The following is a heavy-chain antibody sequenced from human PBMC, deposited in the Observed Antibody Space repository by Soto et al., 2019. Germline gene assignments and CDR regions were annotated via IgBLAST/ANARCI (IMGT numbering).Heavy chain of an antibody. CDR3: AKEVFTGYDYKSFHYHVVDV. V-gene: IGHV3-30*18. Sequence: QVQVVESGGGVVQPGRSLRLSCAASGFTFRYFGMHWVRQAPGKGLAWVAFISFDGSNQNYADSVKGRFTISRDTSNSTLSLQMNSLRPEDTGVYYCAKEVFTGYDYKSFHYHVVDVWGQGTTVTVSS. D-gene: IGHD5-12*01. J-gene: IGHJ6*02. CDR1: GFTFRYFG. CDR2: ISFDGSNQ.